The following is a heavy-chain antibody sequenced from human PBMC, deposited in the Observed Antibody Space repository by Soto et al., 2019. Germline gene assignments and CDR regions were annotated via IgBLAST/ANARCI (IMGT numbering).Heavy chain of an antibody. CDR1: RFTFSSYA. Sequence: EVQLLESGGGLVQPGGSLRLSCAASRFTFSSYAMSWVRQAPGKGLEWVSTISGSGDTTYFADSVKGRFTISRDNSKNILYMQTSSLRAGDTAVYYCAKGDGIDLAWFDYWGQGTLVTVSS. CDR3: AKGDGIDLAWFDY. V-gene: IGHV3-23*01. D-gene: IGHD1-1*01. CDR2: ISGSGDTT. J-gene: IGHJ4*02.